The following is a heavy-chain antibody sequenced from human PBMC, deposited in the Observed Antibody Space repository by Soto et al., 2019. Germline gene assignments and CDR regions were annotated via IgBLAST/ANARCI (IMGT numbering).Heavy chain of an antibody. J-gene: IGHJ6*02. V-gene: IGHV1-2*04. CDR2: INPKSGGT. CDR1: GYSFTDYH. CDR3: ARGDSTDCSNGVCSFFYDHDMDV. Sequence: ASVKVSCKASGYSFTDYHIHWVRQAPGQGLEWLGRINPKSGGTSTAQKFQGWVTMTTDTSISTASMELTRLTSDDTAIYYCARGDSTDCSNGVCSFFYDHDMDVWGQGTTVTVSS. D-gene: IGHD2-8*01.